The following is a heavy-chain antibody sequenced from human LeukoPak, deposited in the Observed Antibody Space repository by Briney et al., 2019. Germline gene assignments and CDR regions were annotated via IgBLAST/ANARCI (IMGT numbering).Heavy chain of an antibody. Sequence: PSQTLSLTCTVSGGSISSASYYYNWIRQPAGKGLEWIGRIYTSGSTDYNPSLKSRVTISVDTSKNQFSLKLSSMTAADTAVFYCARGHYYGSGSYYGVLDNWGQGTLVTVSS. D-gene: IGHD3-10*01. CDR2: IYTSGST. V-gene: IGHV4-61*02. CDR3: ARGHYYGSGSYYGVLDN. CDR1: GGSISSASYY. J-gene: IGHJ4*02.